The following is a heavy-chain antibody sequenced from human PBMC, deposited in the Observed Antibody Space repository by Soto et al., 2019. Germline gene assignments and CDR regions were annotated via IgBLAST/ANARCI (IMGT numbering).Heavy chain of an antibody. CDR3: AKRRDGYNLRYFDY. V-gene: IGHV3-23*01. Sequence: AGSLRLSGAASGFTFSSYAMSWVRQAPGKGLEWVSAISGSGGSTYYADSVKGRFTISRDNSKNTLYLQMNSLRAEDTAVYYCAKRRDGYNLRYFDYWGQGTLVTVSS. CDR1: GFTFSSYA. J-gene: IGHJ4*02. CDR2: ISGSGGST. D-gene: IGHD5-12*01.